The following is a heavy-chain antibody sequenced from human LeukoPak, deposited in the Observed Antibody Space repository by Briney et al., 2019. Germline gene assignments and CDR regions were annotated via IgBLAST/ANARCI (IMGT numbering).Heavy chain of an antibody. V-gene: IGHV4-30-2*01. CDR3: AREIGAFDI. CDR2: IYHSGST. CDR1: GGSISSGGYY. Sequence: PSETLSLTCTVSGGSISSGGYYWSWIRQPPGKGLEWIGYIYHSGSTYYNPSLKSRVTISVDRSKNQFSLKLSSVTAADTAVYYCAREIGAFDIWGQGTMVTVSS. J-gene: IGHJ3*02.